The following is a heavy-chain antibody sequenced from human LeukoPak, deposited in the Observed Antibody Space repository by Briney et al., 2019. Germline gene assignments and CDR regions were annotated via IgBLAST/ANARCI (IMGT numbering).Heavy chain of an antibody. CDR2: INPNSGGT. CDR1: GYTFTVYY. J-gene: IGHJ4*02. CDR3: ARVRGGGSTLAP. D-gene: IGHD6-13*01. V-gene: IGHV1-2*02. Sequence: GASVKVSCKASGYTFTVYYMHWVRQAPGQGLEWLGWINPNSGGTNYAQKFQGRVTMTRGTAISTAYMELSRLRSDDTAVYYCARVRGGGSTLAPWGQGTLVTVSS.